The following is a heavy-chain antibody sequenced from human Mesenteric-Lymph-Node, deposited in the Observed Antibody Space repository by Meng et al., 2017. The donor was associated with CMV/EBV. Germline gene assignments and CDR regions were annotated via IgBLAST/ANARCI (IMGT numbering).Heavy chain of an antibody. Sequence: QITLKESGPTLVKPTQTLTLTCTFSGFSLSTSGVGVGWIRQPPGKALEWLALIYWDDDKRYSPSLKSRLTITKDTSKNQVVLTKTNMDPVDTATYYCAHSSGIAAAGPFYFDYWGQGTLVTVSS. CDR1: GFSLSTSGVG. D-gene: IGHD6-13*01. CDR2: IYWDDDK. V-gene: IGHV2-5*02. CDR3: AHSSGIAAAGPFYFDY. J-gene: IGHJ4*02.